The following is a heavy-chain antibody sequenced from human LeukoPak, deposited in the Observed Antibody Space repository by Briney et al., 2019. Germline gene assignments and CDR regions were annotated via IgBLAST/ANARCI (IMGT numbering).Heavy chain of an antibody. V-gene: IGHV4-59*08. CDR2: IYYSGST. CDR3: ARTYYDFWSGYSYFDY. Sequence: SETLSPTCTVSGGSISSYYWSWIRQPPGKGLEWIGYIYYSGSTNYNPSLKSRVTISVDTSKNQFSLKLSSVTAADTAVYYCARTYYDFWSGYSYFDYWGQGTLITVSS. CDR1: GGSISSYY. J-gene: IGHJ4*02. D-gene: IGHD3-3*01.